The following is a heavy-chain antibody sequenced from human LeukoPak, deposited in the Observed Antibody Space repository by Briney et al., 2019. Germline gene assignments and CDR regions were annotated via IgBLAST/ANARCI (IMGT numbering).Heavy chain of an antibody. J-gene: IGHJ4*02. CDR1: GGSISTSSYY. D-gene: IGHD3-22*01. CDR3: ARGPVGYYDSSGYYLYYFDY. CDR2: IYYSGST. V-gene: IGHV4-61*05. Sequence: SETLSLTCTVSGGSISTSSYYWGWIRQPPGKGLEWIGYIYYSGSTNYNPSLKSRVTISVDTSKNQFSLKLSSVTAADTAVYYCARGPVGYYDSSGYYLYYFDYWGQGTLVTVSS.